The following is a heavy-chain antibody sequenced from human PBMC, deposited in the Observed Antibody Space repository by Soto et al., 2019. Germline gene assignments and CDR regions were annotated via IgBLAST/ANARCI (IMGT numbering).Heavy chain of an antibody. V-gene: IGHV1-69*01. CDR3: AGSYSSSSGWSRYYYYGMDV. CDR1: GGTFSSYA. D-gene: IGHD6-6*01. J-gene: IGHJ6*02. CDR2: IIPIFGTA. Sequence: QVKLVQSGAEVKKPGSSVKVSCKASGGTFSSYAISWVRQAPGQGLEWMGGIIPIFGTANYAQKFQGRVTITADDSTSTAYMELSSLRSEDTAVYYCAGSYSSSSGWSRYYYYGMDVWGQGTTVTVSS.